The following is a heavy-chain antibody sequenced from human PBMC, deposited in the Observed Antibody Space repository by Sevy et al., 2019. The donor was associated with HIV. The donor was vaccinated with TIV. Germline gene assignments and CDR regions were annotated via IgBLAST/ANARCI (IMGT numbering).Heavy chain of an antibody. CDR2: INPNSGGT. D-gene: IGHD3-3*01. V-gene: IGHV1-2*06. Sequence: ASVKVSCKASGYTFTGYYMHWVRQAPGQGLEWMGRINPNSGGTNYAQKFQGRVTMTRDTSISTAYMELSRLRSDDTAVYYCARALGSDFWSGYYTMVVDYWGQGTLVTVSS. CDR3: ARALGSDFWSGYYTMVVDY. J-gene: IGHJ4*02. CDR1: GYTFTGYY.